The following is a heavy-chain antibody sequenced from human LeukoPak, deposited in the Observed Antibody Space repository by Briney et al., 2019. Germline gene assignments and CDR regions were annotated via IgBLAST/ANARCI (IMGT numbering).Heavy chain of an antibody. D-gene: IGHD3-22*01. CDR1: GFTFSSYS. CDR2: ISSNNNHI. Sequence: GGSLRLSCAASGFTFSSYSMNWVRQAPGKGLEWVSSISSNNNHIYYADSVRGQFTISRDNAKNSLYLQMNSLRAEDTAVYYCARGQGDSSGYCLDYWGQGTLVTVSS. CDR3: ARGQGDSSGYCLDY. J-gene: IGHJ4*02. V-gene: IGHV3-21*01.